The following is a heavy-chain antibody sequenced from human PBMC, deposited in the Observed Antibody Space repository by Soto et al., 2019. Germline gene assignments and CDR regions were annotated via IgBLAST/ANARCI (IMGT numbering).Heavy chain of an antibody. V-gene: IGHV1-3*01. CDR3: ARDRFFYILTGTDLNWFDP. J-gene: IGHJ5*02. CDR2: INAGNGNT. Sequence: QVQLVQSGAEVKKPGASVKVSCKASGYTFTSYAMHWVRQAPGQRLEWMGWINAGNGNTKYSQKFQGRVTITRDTSASTAYMELSSLRSEDTAVYYCARDRFFYILTGTDLNWFDPWGQGTLVTVSS. CDR1: GYTFTSYA. D-gene: IGHD3-9*01.